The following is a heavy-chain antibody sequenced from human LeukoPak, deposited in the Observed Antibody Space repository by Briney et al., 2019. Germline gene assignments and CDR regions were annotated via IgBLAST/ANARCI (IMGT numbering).Heavy chain of an antibody. V-gene: IGHV1-18*04. CDR3: AREQADYDFWSGYLDK. J-gene: IGHJ4*02. CDR2: ISVYNGNT. CDR1: GYTFTGYY. Sequence: ASVKVSCKASGYTFTGYYIHWVRQAPGQGLEWMGWISVYNGNTNYAQKFQGRVAMTTDTSTSTAYMELRSLRSDDTAVYYCAREQADYDFWSGYLDKWGQGTLVTVS. D-gene: IGHD3-3*01.